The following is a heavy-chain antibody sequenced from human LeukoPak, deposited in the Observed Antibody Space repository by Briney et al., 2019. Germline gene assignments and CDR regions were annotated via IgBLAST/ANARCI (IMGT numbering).Heavy chain of an antibody. J-gene: IGHJ4*02. V-gene: IGHV3-30*04. D-gene: IGHD3-3*02. CDR3: ARDFSRYYFDY. CDR1: GFTFSSYA. CDR2: ISYDGSNK. Sequence: PGGSLRLSCAASGFTFSSYAMHWVRQAPGKGLEWVAVISYDGSNKYYADSVKGRFTISRDNSKNTLYLQMNSLRAEDTAVYYCARDFSRYYFDYWGQGTLVTVSS.